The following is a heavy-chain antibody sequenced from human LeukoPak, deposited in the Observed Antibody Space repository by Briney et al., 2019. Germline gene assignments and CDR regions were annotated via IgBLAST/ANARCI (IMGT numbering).Heavy chain of an antibody. CDR3: ARARGDILTGYYIAY. Sequence: ASVKVSCKASGYTFTSYGISWVRQAPGQGLEWMGWISAYNGNTNYAQKLQGRVTMTTDTSTSTAYMELRSLRSEDTAVYYCARARGDILTGYYIAYWGQGTLVTVSS. V-gene: IGHV1-18*01. CDR2: ISAYNGNT. CDR1: GYTFTSYG. J-gene: IGHJ4*02. D-gene: IGHD3-9*01.